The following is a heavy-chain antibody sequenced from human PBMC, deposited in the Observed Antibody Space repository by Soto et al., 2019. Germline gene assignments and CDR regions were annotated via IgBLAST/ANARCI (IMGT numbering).Heavy chain of an antibody. D-gene: IGHD3-10*01. V-gene: IGHV1-69*01. CDR1: GDMFRNSA. CDR3: ARARLSNGDPNIYFFYGLDV. J-gene: IGHJ6*02. Sequence: QVQLVQSGAEVKRPGTSVKVPCKASGDMFRNSAFTWVRQAPGQGLAWMGVIIPLFRKTDVAQKFQGRVNFTADESTSSLYMEVSSLTSEDTAVYYCARARLSNGDPNIYFFYGLDVWGQGTTITVSS. CDR2: IIPLFRKT.